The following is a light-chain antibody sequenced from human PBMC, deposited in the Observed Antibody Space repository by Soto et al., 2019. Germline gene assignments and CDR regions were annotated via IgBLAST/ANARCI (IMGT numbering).Light chain of an antibody. V-gene: IGLV2-23*01. CDR3: CSYVGARTYV. Sequence: ALSHPGSVSGSPGQSITISCSGSISDVGSSGPVSWYQHHPGQVPKLIIYEGSRRPSGVSSRFSGSKTGNTASLTITGLQAEDEANYYCCSYVGARTYVFGTGTKVTVL. CDR1: ISDVGSSGP. CDR2: EGS. J-gene: IGLJ1*01.